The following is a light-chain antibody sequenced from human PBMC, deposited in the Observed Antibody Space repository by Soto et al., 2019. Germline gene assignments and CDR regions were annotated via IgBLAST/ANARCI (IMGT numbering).Light chain of an antibody. CDR2: AAS. Sequence: AIRMTQSPSSLSASTGDRVTITCRASQGISSYLAWYQQKPGKAPKLLIYAASTLQRGVPSRFNGSRSGTDFILAISRLPPEDFATYYCQQNYNPPWTFGQGTKVDIK. CDR3: QQNYNPPWT. V-gene: IGKV1-8*01. CDR1: QGISSY. J-gene: IGKJ1*01.